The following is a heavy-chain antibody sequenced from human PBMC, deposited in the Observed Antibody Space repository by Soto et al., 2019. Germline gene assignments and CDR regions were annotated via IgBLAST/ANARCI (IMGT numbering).Heavy chain of an antibody. CDR2: IYYSGST. Sequence: QVQLQESGPGLVKPSQTLSLTCTVSGGSISSGGYYWSWIRQHPGKGLEWIGYIYYSGSTYYNPSLKSRVTISVGTSKNQFSLKLSSVTAADTAVYYCARSTYYYDSSGRAPAFDIWGQGTMVTVSS. V-gene: IGHV4-31*03. D-gene: IGHD3-22*01. J-gene: IGHJ3*02. CDR3: ARSTYYYDSSGRAPAFDI. CDR1: GGSISSGGYY.